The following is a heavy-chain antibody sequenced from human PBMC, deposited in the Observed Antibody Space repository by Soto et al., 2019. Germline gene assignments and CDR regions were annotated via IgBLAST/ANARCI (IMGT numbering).Heavy chain of an antibody. CDR2: IYYSGST. D-gene: IGHD4-17*01. CDR1: GGSISSSGYY. CDR3: ASQFSVYGDYGRYFDF. J-gene: IGHJ4*02. Sequence: QLQLQESGPGLVKPSETLSLTCTVSGGSISSSGYYWGWIRQPPGKGLEWIGTIYYSGSTYYNPSLTSRATISVDTSKNQFSLKLSSVTAADTAVYYCASQFSVYGDYGRYFDFWGQGTLVTVSS. V-gene: IGHV4-39*01.